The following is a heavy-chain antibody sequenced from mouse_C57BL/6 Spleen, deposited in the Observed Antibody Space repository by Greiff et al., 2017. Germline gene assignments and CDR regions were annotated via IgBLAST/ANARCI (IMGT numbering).Heavy chain of an antibody. CDR3: ARGPIYYYGSSPYAMDY. J-gene: IGHJ4*01. Sequence: EVQRVESEGGLVQPGSSMKLSCTASGFTFSDYYMAWVRQVPEKGLEWVANINYDGSSTYYLDSLKSRFIISRDNAKNILYLQMSSLKSEYTATYYCARGPIYYYGSSPYAMDYWGQGTSVTVSS. V-gene: IGHV5-16*01. CDR2: INYDGSST. D-gene: IGHD1-1*01. CDR1: GFTFSDYY.